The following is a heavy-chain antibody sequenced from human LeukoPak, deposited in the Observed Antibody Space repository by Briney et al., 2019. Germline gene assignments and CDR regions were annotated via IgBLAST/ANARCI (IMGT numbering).Heavy chain of an antibody. Sequence: ASVKVSCKTSGYTFTNYDINWVRRATGQGLEWMGWMNPNSGNTGYAQKFQGRVTMTRSTSISTAYMELSSLRSEDTAVYYCARAPVGYSGYDYVYTGYFQHWGQGTLVTVSS. V-gene: IGHV1-8*01. CDR2: MNPNSGNT. J-gene: IGHJ1*01. CDR3: ARAPVGYSGYDYVYTGYFQH. CDR1: GYTFTNYD. D-gene: IGHD5-12*01.